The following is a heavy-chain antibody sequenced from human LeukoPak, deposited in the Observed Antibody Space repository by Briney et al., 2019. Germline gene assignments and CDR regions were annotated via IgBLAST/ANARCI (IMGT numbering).Heavy chain of an antibody. V-gene: IGHV1-46*01. J-gene: IGHJ3*02. Sequence: ASVKVSCKASGYTFTSYYMHWVRQAPGQGLEWMGIINPSGGSTSYAQKFQGRVTMTRDTSTSTVYMELSSLRSEDTAVYYCARGLFAAAGTNDAFDIWGQGTMVTVSS. CDR3: ARGLFAAAGTNDAFDI. CDR2: INPSGGST. CDR1: GYTFTSYY. D-gene: IGHD6-13*01.